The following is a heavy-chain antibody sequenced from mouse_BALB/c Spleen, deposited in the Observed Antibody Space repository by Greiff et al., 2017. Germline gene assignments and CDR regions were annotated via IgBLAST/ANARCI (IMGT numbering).Heavy chain of an antibody. J-gene: IGHJ4*01. CDR2: ISSGGGST. D-gene: IGHD1-1*01. CDR1: GFAFSSYD. CDR3: ARHKGYGSSYAMDY. V-gene: IGHV5-12-1*01. Sequence: EVHLVESGGGLVKPGGSLKLSCAASGFAFSSYDMSWVRQTPEKRLEWVAYISSGGGSTYYPDTVKGRFTISRDNAKNTLYLQMSSLKSEDTAMYYCARHKGYGSSYAMDYWGQGTSVTVSS.